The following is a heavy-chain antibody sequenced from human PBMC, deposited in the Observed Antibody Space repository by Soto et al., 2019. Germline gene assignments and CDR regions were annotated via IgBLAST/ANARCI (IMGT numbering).Heavy chain of an antibody. Sequence: LQIQESGAGLVKPSENLSLTCTVYGGSISSSSYYWGWIRQPPGKGLEWIGSIYYSGSKYYNPSLKSRLTISVDTSKNHFPLKLIAVTAADTAVYYCARLLPGSGWVGGYFDYWGQGTLVTVSS. J-gene: IGHJ4*02. CDR3: ARLLPGSGWVGGYFDY. CDR2: IYYSGSK. CDR1: GGSISSSSYY. D-gene: IGHD6-19*01. V-gene: IGHV4-39*02.